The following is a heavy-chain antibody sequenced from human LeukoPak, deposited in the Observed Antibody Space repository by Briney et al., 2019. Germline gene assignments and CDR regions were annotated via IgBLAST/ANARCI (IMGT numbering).Heavy chain of an antibody. CDR1: GGSISSYY. CDR2: IYYSGST. J-gene: IGHJ4*02. Sequence: SETLSLTCTVSGGSISSYYWSWIRQPPGKGLEWIGYIYYSGSTNYNPSLKSRVTISVDTSKNQFSLKLSSVTAADTAVYYCVRATVAAAAPGGYWGQGTLVTVSS. V-gene: IGHV4-59*08. CDR3: VRATVAAAAPGGY. D-gene: IGHD6-13*01.